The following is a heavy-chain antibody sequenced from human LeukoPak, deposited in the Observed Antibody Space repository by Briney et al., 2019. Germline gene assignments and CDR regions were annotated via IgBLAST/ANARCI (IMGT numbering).Heavy chain of an antibody. Sequence: PGGSLRLSCAASGFTFSGSAMHWVRQASGKGLEWVGRVRTKANSYATEYAASVKGRFTISRDDSKNTAYLQMNSLRVEDTGVYYCAADGWPRGETATIGVLVSWGQGTLVIVAS. D-gene: IGHD5-18*01. V-gene: IGHV3-73*01. CDR1: GFTFSGSA. CDR2: VRTKANSYAT. CDR3: AADGWPRGETATIGVLVS. J-gene: IGHJ4*02.